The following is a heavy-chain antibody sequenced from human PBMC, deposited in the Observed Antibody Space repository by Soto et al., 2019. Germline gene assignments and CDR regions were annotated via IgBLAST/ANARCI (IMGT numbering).Heavy chain of an antibody. CDR3: ARAIRSAAAGWYYFDY. J-gene: IGHJ4*02. V-gene: IGHV1-18*01. CDR1: GYTFTSYG. Sequence: QVQLVQSGAEVKKPGASVKVSCKASGYTFTSYGISWVRQAPGQGLEWMGWISAYNGNTNYAQKLEGIVTMTTDSTTSTAYMELGSLRSDDTAVYYCARAIRSAAAGWYYFDYWGQGTVVTVSS. CDR2: ISAYNGNT. D-gene: IGHD6-13*01.